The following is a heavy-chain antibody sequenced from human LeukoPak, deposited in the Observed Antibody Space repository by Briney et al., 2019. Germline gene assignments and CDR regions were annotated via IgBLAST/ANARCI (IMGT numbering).Heavy chain of an antibody. CDR1: GYIFTSYW. CDR2: IYSGDSDT. J-gene: IGHJ4*02. D-gene: IGHD2-2*02. CDR3: ARHAYYSSTSCYTPFDY. Sequence: GESLKISCKCSGYIFTSYWIGWVREMRGKGLEWMGIIYSGDSDTRYSPSFQGPVHISADNSISHAYLQWSRLKASYTAMYYCARHAYYSSTSCYTPFDYWGQGTLVTVSS. V-gene: IGHV5-51*01.